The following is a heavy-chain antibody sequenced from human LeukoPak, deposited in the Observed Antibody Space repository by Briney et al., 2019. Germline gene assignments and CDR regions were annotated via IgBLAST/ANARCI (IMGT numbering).Heavy chain of an antibody. CDR2: INHSGST. V-gene: IGHV4-34*01. CDR3: AAERVYSYGPFDY. CDR1: GGSFSGYY. J-gene: IGHJ4*02. Sequence: PSETLSLTCAVYGGSFSGYYWSCIRQPPGKGLEWIGEINHSGSTNYNPSLKSQVTISVDTSKNQFSLKLSSVTAADTAVYYCAAERVYSYGPFDYWGQGTLVTVSS. D-gene: IGHD5-18*01.